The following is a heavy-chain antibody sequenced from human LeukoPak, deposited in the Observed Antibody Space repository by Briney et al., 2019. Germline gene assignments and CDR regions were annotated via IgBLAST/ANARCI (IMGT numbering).Heavy chain of an antibody. J-gene: IGHJ1*01. CDR1: GYTFTSYA. V-gene: IGHV7-4-1*02. CDR2: INTNTGNP. D-gene: IGHD3-22*01. Sequence: ASVKVSCKASGYTFTSYAMNWVRQAPGRGLGWMGWINTNTGNPTYAQGFTGRFVFSLDTSVSTAYLQISSLKAEDTAVYYCARDLGPDYYDSSAKGYFQHWGQGTLVTVSS. CDR3: ARDLGPDYYDSSAKGYFQH.